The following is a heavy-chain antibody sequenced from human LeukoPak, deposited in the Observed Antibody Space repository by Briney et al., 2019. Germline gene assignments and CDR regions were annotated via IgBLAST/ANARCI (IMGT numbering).Heavy chain of an antibody. CDR2: ISGSGGST. CDR1: GFTFSSYG. D-gene: IGHD2-15*01. J-gene: IGHJ4*02. V-gene: IGHV3-23*01. CDR3: ARLVEGIYYFDY. Sequence: GGSLRLSCAASGFTFSSYGMSWVRQAPGKGLEWVSAISGSGGSTYYADSVKGRFTISRDNAKNSLYLQMNSLRAEDTAVYYCARLVEGIYYFDYWGQGTLVTVSS.